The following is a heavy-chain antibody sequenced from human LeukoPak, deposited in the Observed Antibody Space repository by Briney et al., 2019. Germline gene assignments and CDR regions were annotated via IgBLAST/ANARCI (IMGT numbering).Heavy chain of an antibody. CDR3: ARDRRLELRGPFYYYYYYMDV. D-gene: IGHD1-7*01. J-gene: IGHJ6*03. V-gene: IGHV4-31*03. CDR2: IYYSGST. Sequence: TSETLSLTCTVSGGSISSGGYYWSWIRQHPGKGLEWIGYIYYSGSTYYNPSLKSRVTISVDTSKNQFSLKLSSVTAADTAVYYCARDRRLELRGPFYYYYYYMDVWGKGTTVTVSS. CDR1: GGSISSGGYY.